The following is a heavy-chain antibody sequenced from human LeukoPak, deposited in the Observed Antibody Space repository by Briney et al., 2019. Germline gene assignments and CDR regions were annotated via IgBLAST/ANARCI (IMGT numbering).Heavy chain of an antibody. CDR2: IGTAGDT. CDR1: GFTFSNYA. V-gene: IGHV3-13*01. D-gene: IGHD6-19*01. CDR3: ARVRSDSSGWYHVLD. J-gene: IGHJ4*02. Sequence: GGSLRLSCAASGFTFSNYAMHWVRQGTGKSLEWVSAIGTAGDTQYAGSVKGRFTISRDIAKNSLFLQMNSVRAGDTAVYYCARVRSDSSGWYHVLDWGQGTLVTVSS.